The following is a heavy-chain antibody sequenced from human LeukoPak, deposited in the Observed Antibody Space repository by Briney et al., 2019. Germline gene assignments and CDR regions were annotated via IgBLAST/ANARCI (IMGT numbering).Heavy chain of an antibody. J-gene: IGHJ4*02. D-gene: IGHD2-15*01. CDR2: INSSSSTI. V-gene: IGHV3-48*01. CDR1: GFTFNTYS. CDR3: ARVGVVTAPLDY. Sequence: GGSLRLSCAASGFTFNTYSMNWVRQAPGKGLEWVSYINSSSSTIYYADSVKGRFTISRDNAKNSLYLQMNTLRAEDTAVYYCARVGVVTAPLDYWGQGTLVTVSS.